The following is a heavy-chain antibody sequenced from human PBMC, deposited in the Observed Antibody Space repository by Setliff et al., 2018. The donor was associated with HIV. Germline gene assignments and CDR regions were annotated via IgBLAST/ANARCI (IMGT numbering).Heavy chain of an antibody. CDR1: GFTFSSYS. V-gene: IGHV3-21*04. Sequence: GGSLRLSCAASGFTFSSYSMNWVRQAPGRGLEWVSSISSSSYYIYYADSVKGRLTISRDNSKNTLFLQMNSLRPEDTAVYYCARDCRVGWVFTYGMDVWGQGTLVTVSS. CDR3: ARDCRVGWVFTYGMDV. CDR2: ISSSSYYI. D-gene: IGHD6-13*01. J-gene: IGHJ6*02.